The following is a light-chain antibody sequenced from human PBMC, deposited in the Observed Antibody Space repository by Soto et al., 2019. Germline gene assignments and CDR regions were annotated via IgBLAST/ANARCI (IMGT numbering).Light chain of an antibody. CDR1: QSVSSSY. CDR3: QQYGSSPPLT. J-gene: IGKJ4*01. Sequence: EFVLTQSPGTLSLSPGERATLSCRASQSVSSSYLAWYQQKPGQAPRILIYGASTRATGIPDRFSGSGSGIDFTHTISRLEPEDFAVCYCQQYGSSPPLTFGGGIKVEIK. CDR2: GAS. V-gene: IGKV3-20*01.